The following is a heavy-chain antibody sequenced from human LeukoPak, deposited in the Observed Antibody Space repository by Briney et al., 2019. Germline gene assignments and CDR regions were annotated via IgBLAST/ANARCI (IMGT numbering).Heavy chain of an antibody. V-gene: IGHV3-23*01. J-gene: IGHJ4*02. Sequence: GGSLRLSCAASGFTFSSYAMSWVRQAPGKGLEWVSIISGSGGRTYYADSVKGRFTISRDNSKNTLYVQMNSLRAEDTAVYYCAKDLLAATIDYYFDYWGQGTLVTVSS. D-gene: IGHD5-12*01. CDR1: GFTFSSYA. CDR2: ISGSGGRT. CDR3: AKDLLAATIDYYFDY.